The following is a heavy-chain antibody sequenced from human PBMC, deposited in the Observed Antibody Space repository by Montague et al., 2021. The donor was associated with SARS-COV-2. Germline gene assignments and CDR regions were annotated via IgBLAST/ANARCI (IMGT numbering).Heavy chain of an antibody. J-gene: IGHJ4*02. CDR1: GFIFSSYD. Sequence: SLRLSCAASGFIFSSYDMHWVRQAPGKGLEWVALICYDGSTENYVDSVKGRFTISRDNFKNTLYLQMNSLRAEDTAIYYCARGSVGGYYFDYWGQGTLVTVSS. V-gene: IGHV3-33*01. D-gene: IGHD3-3*01. CDR3: ARGSVGGYYFDY. CDR2: ICYDGSTE.